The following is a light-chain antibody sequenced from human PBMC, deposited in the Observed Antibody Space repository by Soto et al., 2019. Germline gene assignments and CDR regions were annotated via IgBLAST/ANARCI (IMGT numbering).Light chain of an antibody. CDR2: GAS. CDR3: QQYNNWPPWT. Sequence: EIVMTQSPATLSVSQGERATLSCRASQSVSRNLAWYQQKPGQAPSLLIYGASTRATGIPARFSGSGSGTDFTLTISSLQSEDFAVYYCQQYNNWPPWTFGQGTKVEIK. J-gene: IGKJ1*01. CDR1: QSVSRN. V-gene: IGKV3-15*01.